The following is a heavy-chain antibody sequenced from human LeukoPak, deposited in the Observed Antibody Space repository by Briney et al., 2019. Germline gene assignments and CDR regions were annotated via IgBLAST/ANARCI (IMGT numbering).Heavy chain of an antibody. CDR2: ISGSGGST. CDR3: AKDPARARFALGNFDY. Sequence: GGSLRLSCAASGFTFSSYAMSWVRQAPGKGLEWVSAISGSGGSTYYADSVKGRFTISRDNSKNTLYLQMNSLRAEDTAVYYCAKDPARARFALGNFDYWGQGTLVTVSS. J-gene: IGHJ4*02. CDR1: GFTFSSYA. D-gene: IGHD3-10*01. V-gene: IGHV3-23*01.